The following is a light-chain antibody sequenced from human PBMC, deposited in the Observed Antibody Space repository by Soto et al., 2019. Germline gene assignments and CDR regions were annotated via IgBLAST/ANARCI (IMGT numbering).Light chain of an antibody. CDR2: EVN. CDR1: SNDVGSYNR. Sequence: QSPLTQPPSVSGSPGQSVAISCTGTSNDVGSYNRVAWYQQPPGTAPKLMISEVNNRPSGVPDRFSGSKSGNTASLTISGLQAEDEADYYCSSYTSSNTYVFGTGTKLTVL. V-gene: IGLV2-18*02. CDR3: SSYTSSNTYV. J-gene: IGLJ1*01.